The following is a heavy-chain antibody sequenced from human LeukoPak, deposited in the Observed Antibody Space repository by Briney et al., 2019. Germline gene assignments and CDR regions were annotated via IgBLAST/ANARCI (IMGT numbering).Heavy chain of an antibody. Sequence: PSETLSLTCTVSGRSISSYYWSWIRQPPGKGLEWIGSIYSSGSTNYNPSLKSRVTISVETSKNQSSLKLSSVTAADTAVYYCARGADLYNILTGYYTFFDYWGQGTLVTVSS. CDR1: GRSISSYY. D-gene: IGHD3-9*01. J-gene: IGHJ4*02. CDR3: ARGADLYNILTGYYTFFDY. CDR2: IYSSGST. V-gene: IGHV4-59*01.